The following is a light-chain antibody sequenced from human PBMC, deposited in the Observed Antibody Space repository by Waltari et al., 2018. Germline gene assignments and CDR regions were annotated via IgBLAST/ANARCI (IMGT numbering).Light chain of an antibody. CDR1: QSISNF. V-gene: IGKV1-39*01. Sequence: DIQMTQSPSSLSASVGDRVTIPCRASQSISNFLNWYQQKPGKAPKLLIYAASTLRSGVPSRFSGSGSVTDFTLTISSLQPEDFATYYCQQSYIIPLTFGGGTKVEIK. J-gene: IGKJ4*01. CDR3: QQSYIIPLT. CDR2: AAS.